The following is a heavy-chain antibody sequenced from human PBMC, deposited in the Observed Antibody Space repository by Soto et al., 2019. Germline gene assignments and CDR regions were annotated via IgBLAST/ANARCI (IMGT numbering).Heavy chain of an antibody. CDR2: ISYDGSNK. D-gene: IGHD2-21*01. J-gene: IGHJ4*02. V-gene: IGHV3-30*18. Sequence: QVQLVESGGGVVQPGRSLRLSCAASGFTFSSYGMHWVRQAPGKGLEWVAVISYDGSNKYYVDSVKGRFTISRDNSKNTLYLQMNSLRAEDTAVYYCAKDYRHIVVRAGFDYWGQGTLVTVSS. CDR1: GFTFSSYG. CDR3: AKDYRHIVVRAGFDY.